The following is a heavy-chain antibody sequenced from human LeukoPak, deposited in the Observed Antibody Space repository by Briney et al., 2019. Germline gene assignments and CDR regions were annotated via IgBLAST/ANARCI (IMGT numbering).Heavy chain of an antibody. CDR1: GYTFTSYG. CDR2: ISAYNGNT. Sequence: ASVKVSCKASGYTFTSYGISWVRQAPGQGLEWMGWISAYNGNTNYAQKLQGRVTMTTDTSTSTAYMELRSLRSDDTAVYYCARDAYYYDSSGYYGFGVDYWGQGTLVTVSS. D-gene: IGHD3-22*01. J-gene: IGHJ4*02. V-gene: IGHV1-18*01. CDR3: ARDAYYYDSSGYYGFGVDY.